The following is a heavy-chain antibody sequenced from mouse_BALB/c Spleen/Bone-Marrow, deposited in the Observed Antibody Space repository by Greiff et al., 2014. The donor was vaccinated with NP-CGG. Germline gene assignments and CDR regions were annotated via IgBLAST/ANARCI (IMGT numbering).Heavy chain of an antibody. CDR2: IDPGNGDT. V-gene: IGHV14-4*02. Sequence: EVQLQQSGAELVRPGASVKLSCTASGFNIKDYYMHWVKQRPEQGLEWIGWIDPGNGDTEYAPKFQGKATMTADTSSNTAYPQLINLTCEHPAVYYCNARGDSGCDYVDYWGQGTTLTVSS. J-gene: IGHJ2*01. CDR1: GFNIKDYY. CDR3: NARGDSGCDYVDY. D-gene: IGHD3-3*01.